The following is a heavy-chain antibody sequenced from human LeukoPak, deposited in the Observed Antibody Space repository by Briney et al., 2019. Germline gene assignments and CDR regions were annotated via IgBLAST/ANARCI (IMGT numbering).Heavy chain of an antibody. CDR3: ARDLAVAGEYYYYYGMDV. CDR1: GFTFSDYY. D-gene: IGHD6-19*01. V-gene: IGHV3-11*01. J-gene: IGHJ6*02. Sequence: GGSLRLSCAASGFTFSDYYMSWIRQAPGKGLEWVSYISSSGSTIYYADSVKGRFTISRDNAKNSLYLQMNSLRDEDTAVYYCARDLAVAGEYYYYYGMDVWGQGTTVTVSS. CDR2: ISSSGSTI.